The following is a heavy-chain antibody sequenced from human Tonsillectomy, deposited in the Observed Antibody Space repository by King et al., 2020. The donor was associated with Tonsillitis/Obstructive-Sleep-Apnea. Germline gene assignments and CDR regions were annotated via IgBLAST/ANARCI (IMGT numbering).Heavy chain of an antibody. V-gene: IGHV4-34*01. CDR2: INHSGST. CDR3: ATSRYCSRTSCPNWFDP. J-gene: IGHJ5*02. Sequence: VQLQQWGAGLMKPSETLSLTCAVYGGSFSGYYWTWIRQPPGKGLEWIGEINHSGSTNYNPSLKSRVTISVDTSKNQFSLKLSSVTAADTAVYYCATSRYCSRTSCPNWFDPWAREPWSPSPQ. CDR1: GGSFSGYY. D-gene: IGHD2-2*01.